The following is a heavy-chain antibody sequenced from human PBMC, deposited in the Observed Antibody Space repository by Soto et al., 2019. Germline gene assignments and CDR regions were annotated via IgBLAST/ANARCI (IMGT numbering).Heavy chain of an antibody. CDR1: GFTFSSYG. J-gene: IGHJ6*03. Sequence: QVQLVESGGGVVQPGRSLRLSCAASGFTFSSYGMHWVRQAPGKGLEWVAVISYDGSNKYYADSVKGRFTISRDNSKNTLYLQMNILRAEDTAVYDCAKVVDCSGGSGHKKDYYYYYMDVWGKGTTVTVSS. CDR3: AKVVDCSGGSGHKKDYYYYYMDV. CDR2: ISYDGSNK. V-gene: IGHV3-30*18. D-gene: IGHD2-15*01.